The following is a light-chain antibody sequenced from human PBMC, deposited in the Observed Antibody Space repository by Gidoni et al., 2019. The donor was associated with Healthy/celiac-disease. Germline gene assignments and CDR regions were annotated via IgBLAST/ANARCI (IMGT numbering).Light chain of an antibody. CDR1: QSLLHSNVYNY. CDR3: MQALQTPWT. CDR2: LGS. V-gene: IGKV2-28*01. J-gene: IGKJ1*01. Sequence: DIVMTPSPLSRPVTPGEPASISCRSSQSLLHSNVYNYLDWYLQKPGQSPQLLIYLGSNRASGVPDRFSGSGSGTDFTLKISRVEAEDVGVYYCMQALQTPWTFGQGTKVEIK.